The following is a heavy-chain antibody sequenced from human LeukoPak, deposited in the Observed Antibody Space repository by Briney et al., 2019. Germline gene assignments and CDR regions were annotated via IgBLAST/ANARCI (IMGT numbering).Heavy chain of an antibody. CDR2: IYHSGST. Sequence: NPSETLSLTCTVSGYSISSGYYWGWIRQPPGKGLEWIGSIYHSGSTYYNPSLKSRVTISVDTSKNQFSLKLSSVTAADTAVYYCARVAYNWNDLFNYWGQGTLVTVSS. V-gene: IGHV4-38-2*02. J-gene: IGHJ4*02. D-gene: IGHD1-20*01. CDR1: GYSISSGYY. CDR3: ARVAYNWNDLFNY.